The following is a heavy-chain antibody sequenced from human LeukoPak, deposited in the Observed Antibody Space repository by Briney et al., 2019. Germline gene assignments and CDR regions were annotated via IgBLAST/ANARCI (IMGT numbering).Heavy chain of an antibody. V-gene: IGHV1-18*01. D-gene: IGHD3-9*01. CDR3: ARSGYSSVLRYFDWLLYPAEMHFDY. CDR1: GYTFTSYG. CDR2: ISAYNGNT. Sequence: GASVKVSCKASGYTFTSYGISWVRQAPGQGLEWMGWISAYNGNTNYAQKLQGRVTMTTDTSTSTAYMELRSLRSDDTAVYYCARSGYSSVLRYFDWLLYPAEMHFDYWGQGTLVTVSS. J-gene: IGHJ4*02.